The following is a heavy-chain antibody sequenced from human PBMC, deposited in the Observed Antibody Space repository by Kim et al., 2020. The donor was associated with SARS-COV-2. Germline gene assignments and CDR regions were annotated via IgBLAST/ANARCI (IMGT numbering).Heavy chain of an antibody. J-gene: IGHJ4*02. D-gene: IGHD4-4*01. Sequence: TDNPDSGRGRFTISIDNSKNTLYLQMSSLRAEDTAVYYCANDYREDFDYWGQGTLVTVSS. CDR3: ANDYREDFDY. V-gene: IGHV3-23*01. CDR2: T.